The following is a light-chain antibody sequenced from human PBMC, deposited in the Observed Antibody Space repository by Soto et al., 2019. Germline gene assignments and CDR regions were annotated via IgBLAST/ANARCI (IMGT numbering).Light chain of an antibody. Sequence: DIQMTQSPSFVSASVGDRVTITCRASQGISSWLAWYQHKRGRAPKLLIHAASSLESGVPSRFSGGGSGTDFTRTITSLQPADFATWYGQQTSSLPLDFGGGTKVEIK. V-gene: IGKV1-12*02. CDR3: QQTSSLPLD. J-gene: IGKJ4*01. CDR2: AAS. CDR1: QGISSW.